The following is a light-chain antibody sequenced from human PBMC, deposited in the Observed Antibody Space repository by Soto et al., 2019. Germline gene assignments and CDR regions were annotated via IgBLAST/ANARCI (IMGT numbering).Light chain of an antibody. CDR1: QSVSSN. Sequence: EIVVTKSPATLSVSPVERATLSCRAIQSVSSNLAWYQQKPGQAPRLLINGASTRATGIPARFSGSGSGTDFTLTISRLEPEDFAVYYCQQYGSSGTFGQRTKVDI. CDR3: QQYGSSGT. CDR2: GAS. V-gene: IGKV3-15*01. J-gene: IGKJ1*01.